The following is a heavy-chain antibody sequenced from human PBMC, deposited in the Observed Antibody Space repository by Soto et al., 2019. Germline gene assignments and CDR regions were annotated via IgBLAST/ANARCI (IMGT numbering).Heavy chain of an antibody. V-gene: IGHV3-49*05. CDR2: IRSKAYGGTT. D-gene: IGHD3-3*01. CDR1: GFTFGDYA. J-gene: IGHJ5*02. CDR3: TRVQDFWSGYYSGGYCFDP. Sequence: VQLVESGGGLVKPGRSLRLSCTASGFTFGDYAMSWFRQAPGKGLEWVGFIRSKAYGGTTEYAASVKGRFTISRDDSKSIAYMQMNSLKTEDTAVYYCTRVQDFWSGYYSGGYCFDPWGQGTLVTVSS.